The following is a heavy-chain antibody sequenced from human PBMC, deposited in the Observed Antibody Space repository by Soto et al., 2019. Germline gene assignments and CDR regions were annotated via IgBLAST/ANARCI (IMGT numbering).Heavy chain of an antibody. J-gene: IGHJ3*02. CDR1: GFTFSSYG. V-gene: IGHV3-7*04. CDR3: ARGDYFDTTGPFSDAFDI. D-gene: IGHD3-22*01. Sequence: GGSLRLSCAAPGFTFSSYGMSWVRQAPGKGLEWVANIKQDGSQKWYVDSVKGRFSISRDNARNSLYLQMNSLRGEDTAVYYCARGDYFDTTGPFSDAFDIWGQGTMVTVSS. CDR2: IKQDGSQK.